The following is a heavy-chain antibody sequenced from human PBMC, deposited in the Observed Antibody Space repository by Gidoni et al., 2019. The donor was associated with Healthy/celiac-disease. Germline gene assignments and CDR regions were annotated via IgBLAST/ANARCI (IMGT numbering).Heavy chain of an antibody. CDR2: IKSKTDGGTT. V-gene: IGHV3-15*01. Sequence: EVQLVESGGGLVKPGGSLRLSCAASGFPFSNAWMSCVRQAPGKGLEWVGRIKSKTDGGTTDYAAPVKGRFTISRDDSKNTLYLQMNSLKTEDTAVYYCTTHPPHHQGLKYQLSTVDYWGQGTLVTVSS. CDR3: TTHPPHHQGLKYQLSTVDY. D-gene: IGHD2-2*01. CDR1: GFPFSNAW. J-gene: IGHJ4*02.